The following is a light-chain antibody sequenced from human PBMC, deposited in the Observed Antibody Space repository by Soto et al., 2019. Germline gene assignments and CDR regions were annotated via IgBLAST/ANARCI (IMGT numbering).Light chain of an antibody. J-gene: IGKJ4*01. CDR1: HDIGNS. CDR3: QNYNSAPLT. V-gene: IGKV1-27*01. Sequence: DLQMTQSPPSLSASVGDRVTVTCRASHDIGNSLAWYQHRPGKSPRLLIYDASSLQSGVPSRFSGSGSGTHFTLAISSLRPEDAATFYCQNYNSAPLTFGGGPRWGSN. CDR2: DAS.